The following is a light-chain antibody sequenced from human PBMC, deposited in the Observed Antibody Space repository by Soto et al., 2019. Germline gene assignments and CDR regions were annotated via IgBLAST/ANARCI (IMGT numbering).Light chain of an antibody. CDR3: QQHGT. J-gene: IGKJ2*01. V-gene: IGKV3-20*01. CDR1: RSLSSSY. CDR2: AAS. Sequence: EIVLTQSPGTLSLSPGERATLSCRASRSLSSSYVVWYQQKPGQAPRLLIYAASRRATGIPDRFGGSGSATEYTLTISRLEPEDFAVYYCQQHGTFGQGTKLEIK.